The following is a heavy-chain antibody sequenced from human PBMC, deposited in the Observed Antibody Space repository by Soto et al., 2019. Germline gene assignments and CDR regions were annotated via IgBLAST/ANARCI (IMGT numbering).Heavy chain of an antibody. V-gene: IGHV3-21*01. Sequence: EVQLVESGGGLVKPGGSLRLSCAASGFTFSSYTMNWVRQAPGKGLEWVSSINSSGSYIYDVDSVKGRFTISRDNAQESLYLEMNSRRVEDTAIYYCARVGTTLMRRRIRGNHYGMDVWGQGTTVIVSS. CDR2: INSSGSYI. D-gene: IGHD3-10*01. CDR1: GFTFSSYT. CDR3: ARVGTTLMRRRIRGNHYGMDV. J-gene: IGHJ6*02.